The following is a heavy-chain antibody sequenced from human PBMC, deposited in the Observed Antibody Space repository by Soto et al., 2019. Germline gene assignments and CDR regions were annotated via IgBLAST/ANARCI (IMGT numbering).Heavy chain of an antibody. CDR3: ARYTRSSYGMDV. J-gene: IGHJ6*02. CDR2: IYYSGST. CDR1: GGSIRSYY. V-gene: IGHV4-59*08. Sequence: QVQLQESGPGLVKPSETLSLTCTVSGGSIRSYYWSWMRQPPGKGLEWIGYIYYSGSTNYNPSLKSRITISVHTSKNQFSLKLSSVTAADTAVYYCARYTRSSYGMDVWGQGTTVTVSS.